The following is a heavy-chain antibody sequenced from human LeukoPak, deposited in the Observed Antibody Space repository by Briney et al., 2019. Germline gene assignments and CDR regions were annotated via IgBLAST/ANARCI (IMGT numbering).Heavy chain of an antibody. J-gene: IGHJ4*02. V-gene: IGHV3-21*01. CDR2: ISSSSSYI. CDR3: VRTHSSGYYYFDS. Sequence: PGGSLRLSCAASGFTFNTYTINWVRQAPGKGLEWVSSISSSSSYIYYSDSVKGRFTISRDNAKNTLYLQMNSLRVEDTAVYYCVRTHSSGYYYFDSWGQGTLVTVSS. CDR1: GFTFNTYT. D-gene: IGHD3-22*01.